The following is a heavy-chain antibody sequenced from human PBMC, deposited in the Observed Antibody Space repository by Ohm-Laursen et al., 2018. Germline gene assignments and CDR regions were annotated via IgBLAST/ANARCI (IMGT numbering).Heavy chain of an antibody. J-gene: IGHJ6*02. CDR1: GFTFSSYV. D-gene: IGHD3/OR15-3a*01. V-gene: IGHV3-23*01. Sequence: SLRLSCSASGFTFSSYVMSWVRQAPGTGLEWVSGISGSGSSTYYGDSVKGRFTIFRDNSKNTLYLQMSSLRAEDRAVYYCAKGGRTVDVWGQGTTVTVSS. CDR3: AKGGRTVDV. CDR2: ISGSGSST.